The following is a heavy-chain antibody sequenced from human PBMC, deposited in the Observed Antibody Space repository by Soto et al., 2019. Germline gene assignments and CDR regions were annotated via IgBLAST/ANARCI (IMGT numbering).Heavy chain of an antibody. D-gene: IGHD2-2*01. J-gene: IGHJ4*02. V-gene: IGHV3-23*01. CDR3: AKAGFGRYCSSTSCVHFDY. CDR2: ISGSGGST. CDR1: GFTFTTYA. Sequence: EVQVLESGGGLVQPGGSLRLSCVASGFTFTTYAMTWVRQAPGKGLEWVSIISGSGGSTHYADSVKGRFIISRDNSKNTLDLQMNGVRAEDTAVYYCAKAGFGRYCSSTSCVHFDYWGQGTLVTVSS.